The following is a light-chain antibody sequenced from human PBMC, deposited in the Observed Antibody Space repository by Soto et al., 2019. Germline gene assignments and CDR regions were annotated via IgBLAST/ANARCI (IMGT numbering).Light chain of an antibody. CDR1: QTLRSGY. Sequence: EIVLTQSPGTLSLSPGDRATLSCRASQTLRSGYLAWYQHKPDQAPRLLIYDVSSRATGIPDRFSGSGSGTDFTLTISRLEPEDFAVYYCQQYGSSPRAFGQGTKVEVK. J-gene: IGKJ1*01. CDR2: DVS. V-gene: IGKV3-20*01. CDR3: QQYGSSPRA.